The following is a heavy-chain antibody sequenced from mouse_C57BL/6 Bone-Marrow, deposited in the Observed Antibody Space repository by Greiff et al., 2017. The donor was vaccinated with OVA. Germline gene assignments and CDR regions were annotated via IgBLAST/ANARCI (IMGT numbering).Heavy chain of an antibody. Sequence: QVQLQQSGAELVRPGASVTLSCKASGYTFTDYEMHWVKKTPVHGLEWIGAIDPDTGGPAYNQKFKGKAILTADKSYSTADMELRSLTSEDSAVYYGTRRILYYGNWYFDVWGTGTTVTVSS. J-gene: IGHJ1*03. D-gene: IGHD2-1*01. CDR2: IDPDTGGP. CDR1: GYTFTDYE. CDR3: TRRILYYGNWYFDV. V-gene: IGHV1-15*01.